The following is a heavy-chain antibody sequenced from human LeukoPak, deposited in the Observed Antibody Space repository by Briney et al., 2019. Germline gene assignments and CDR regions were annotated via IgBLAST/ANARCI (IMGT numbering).Heavy chain of an antibody. V-gene: IGHV1-46*01. CDR1: GYTFSSYY. CDR2: INPSGGST. J-gene: IGHJ5*02. D-gene: IGHD1-26*01. Sequence: ASVKVSCKASGYTFSSYYMHWVRQAPGQGLEWMGIINPSGGSTTYAQKFQGRVTMTRDMSTSTVYMELSSLRSEDTAVYYCARVGVGATLIAWFDPWGQGTLVTVSS. CDR3: ARVGVGATLIAWFDP.